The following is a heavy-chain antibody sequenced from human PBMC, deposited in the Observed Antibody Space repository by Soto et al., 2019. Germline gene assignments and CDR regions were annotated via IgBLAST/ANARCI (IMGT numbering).Heavy chain of an antibody. J-gene: IGHJ2*01. CDR1: GFSLSTSGMR. CDR3: ARTPPPNYDDSSGYPTWYFDL. CDR2: IDWDDDK. Sequence: SCPTLVNPTQTLTLTCTFSGFSLSTSGMRVSWIRQPPGKALEWLARIDWDDDKFYSTSLKTRLTISKDTSKNQVVLTMTNMDPVDTATYYRARTPPPNYDDSSGYPTWYFDLCGRGTLVTVSS. D-gene: IGHD3-22*01. V-gene: IGHV2-70*04.